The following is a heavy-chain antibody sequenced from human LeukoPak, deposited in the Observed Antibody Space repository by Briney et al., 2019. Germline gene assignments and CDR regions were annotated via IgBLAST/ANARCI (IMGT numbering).Heavy chain of an antibody. J-gene: IGHJ4*02. Sequence: SETLSLTYAVYGGSFSGYYWSWIRQPPGEGLEWIGEINYSGSTNYNPSLKSRVTISVDTSKNQFSLKLSSVTAADTAVYYCARVILHGGAARNYFDYWGQGTLVTVSS. CDR1: GGSFSGYY. V-gene: IGHV4-34*01. D-gene: IGHD6-6*01. CDR3: ARVILHGGAARNYFDY. CDR2: INYSGST.